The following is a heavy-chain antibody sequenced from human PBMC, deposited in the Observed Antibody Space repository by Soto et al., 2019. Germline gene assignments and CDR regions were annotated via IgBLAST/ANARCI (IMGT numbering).Heavy chain of an antibody. V-gene: IGHV4-34*01. J-gene: IGHJ5*02. CDR3: ARGTLPDTAMVTGFYS. D-gene: IGHD5-18*01. CDR1: GGSFSGYY. CDR2: INHSGST. Sequence: SETLSLTCAVYGGSFSGYYWSWIRQPPGKGLEWIGEINHSGSTNYNPSLKSRVTISVDTSKNQFSLKLSSVTAADTAVYYCARGTLPDTAMVTGFYSWGQGTLVTVSS.